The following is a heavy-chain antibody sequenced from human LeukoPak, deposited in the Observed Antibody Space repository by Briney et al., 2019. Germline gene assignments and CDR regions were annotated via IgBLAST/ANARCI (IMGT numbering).Heavy chain of an antibody. D-gene: IGHD6-13*01. CDR2: IYPADSDV. V-gene: IGHV5-51*01. CDR1: GYRFTNYW. Sequence: GESLKISCQGSGYRFTNYWIGWVRQMPARGLEWMGVIYPADSDVRYRPSFQGQVTISADKSINTVYLRWNYLKASDTAIYYCARSIASAFTDFDSWGQGTLVTVSS. CDR3: ARSIASAFTDFDS. J-gene: IGHJ4*02.